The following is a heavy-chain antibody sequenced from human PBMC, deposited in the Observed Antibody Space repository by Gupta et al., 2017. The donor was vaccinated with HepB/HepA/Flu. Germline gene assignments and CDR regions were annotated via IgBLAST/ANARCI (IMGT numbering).Heavy chain of an antibody. CDR1: GGSIRSSGYC. Sequence: QLQLQESGPGLVKPSETLSLTCTVSGGSIRSSGYCWAWIRQPPGKGLEWIGSVCYTGSVYYTPSLKSRLTISLDTSRNQVSLKLTFVTAADTAVYYCARRSRDSSDYYYPDYWGQGTLVTVPP. CDR2: VCYTGSV. CDR3: ARRSRDSSDYYYPDY. V-gene: IGHV4-39*01. D-gene: IGHD3-22*01. J-gene: IGHJ4*02.